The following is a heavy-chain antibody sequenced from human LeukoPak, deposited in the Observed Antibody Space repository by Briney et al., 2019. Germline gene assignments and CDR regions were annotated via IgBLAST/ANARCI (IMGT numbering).Heavy chain of an antibody. CDR1: GFTFGSYA. CDR3: AKGGLQTRNWYFAL. Sequence: PGRSLRLSCAASGFTFGSYAMHWVRQAPGKGLEWVAVISYDGSNKYYADSVKGRFTISRDNSKNTLYLEMNSLRTEDTAVYYCAKGGLQTRNWYFALWGRGTLVTVSS. V-gene: IGHV3-30*04. CDR2: ISYDGSNK. D-gene: IGHD5-18*01. J-gene: IGHJ2*01.